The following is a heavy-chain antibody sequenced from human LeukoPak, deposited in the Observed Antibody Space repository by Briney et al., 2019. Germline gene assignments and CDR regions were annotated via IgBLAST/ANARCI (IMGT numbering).Heavy chain of an antibody. D-gene: IGHD3-16*02. CDR3: AKGMIMFGGVIVAIFDY. CDR2: ISWNSGSI. J-gene: IGHJ4*02. Sequence: PGGSLRLSCAASGFTFDDYAMHWVRQAPGKGLEWVSGISWNSGSIGYADSVKARFTISRDNAKNSLYLQMNSLRAEDMALYYCAKGMIMFGGVIVAIFDYWGQGTLITVSS. CDR1: GFTFDDYA. V-gene: IGHV3-9*03.